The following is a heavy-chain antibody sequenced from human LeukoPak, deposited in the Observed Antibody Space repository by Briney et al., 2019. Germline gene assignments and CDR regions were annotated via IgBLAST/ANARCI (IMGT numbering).Heavy chain of an antibody. CDR1: GFTFSSYA. CDR3: AKVGIFGVFNNFDY. CDR2: ISGSGGST. J-gene: IGHJ4*02. V-gene: IGHV3-23*01. D-gene: IGHD3-3*01. Sequence: PGGSLRLSCAASGFTFSSYAMSWVRQAPGKGLEWVSAISGSGGSTYYADSVKGRFTISRDNSKNTLYLQINSLRAEDTAVYYCAKVGIFGVFNNFDYWGQGTLVTVSS.